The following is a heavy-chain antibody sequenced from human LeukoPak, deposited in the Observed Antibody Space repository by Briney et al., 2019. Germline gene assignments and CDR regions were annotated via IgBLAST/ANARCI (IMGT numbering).Heavy chain of an antibody. V-gene: IGHV4-59*08. CDR1: GDSLTSYY. CDR3: ARLGSYFDY. CDR2: IYYSRTV. J-gene: IGHJ4*02. Sequence: SQTLSLTCTVSGDSLTSYYWSWIRQPPGKGLLWIGYIYYSRTVNYSSSVRSRVAISEDTNKLQYSLNLSSVTAAETAVCFSARLGSYFDYWGKGTLVTVSS.